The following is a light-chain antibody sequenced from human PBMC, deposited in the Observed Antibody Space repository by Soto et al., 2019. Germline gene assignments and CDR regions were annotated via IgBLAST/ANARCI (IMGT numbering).Light chain of an antibody. V-gene: IGLV3-25*02. CDR3: QSSDSSGRYPYV. Sequence: SYELTQPPSVSVSPGQTARITCSGDALPKQYAYWYQQKPGQAPVVVIYKDNERPSGIPERFSGSSSGTTVTLTISGVQAEDEADYYCQSSDSSGRYPYVFGTGTKLTV. CDR1: ALPKQY. J-gene: IGLJ1*01. CDR2: KDN.